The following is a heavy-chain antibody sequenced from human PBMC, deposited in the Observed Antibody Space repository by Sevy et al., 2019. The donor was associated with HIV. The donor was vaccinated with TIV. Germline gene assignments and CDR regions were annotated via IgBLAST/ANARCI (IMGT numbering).Heavy chain of an antibody. V-gene: IGHV3-49*03. CDR1: GFTFGDYA. D-gene: IGHD2-15*01. Sequence: GGSLRLSCTASGFTFGDYAMSWFRQAPGKGLEWVGFIRSKAYGGTTEYAASVKGRFTISREDSKSIAYLQMNSLKTEDTAVDYCTRDRGGEYCSGGSCYPGSDYYYYGMDVWGQGTTVTVSS. CDR2: IRSKAYGGTT. J-gene: IGHJ6*02. CDR3: TRDRGGEYCSGGSCYPGSDYYYYGMDV.